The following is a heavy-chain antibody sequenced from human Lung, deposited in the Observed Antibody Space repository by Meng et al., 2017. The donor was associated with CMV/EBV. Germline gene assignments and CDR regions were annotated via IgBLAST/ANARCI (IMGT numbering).Heavy chain of an antibody. J-gene: IGHJ6*02. D-gene: IGHD2-2*02. CDR2: ISGSGTTT. CDR1: GFTFSDYY. V-gene: IGHV3-11*01. CDR3: VRDCATTSCYNPINTYYYFYGLDV. Sequence: GGSXRLXCAVSGFTFSDYYMAWIRQAPGKGLEWVSYISGSGTTTYYADSVQGRFTISRDSAKNSLYLEMNSLRAEDTAVYYCVRDCATTSCYNPINTYYYFYGLDVWXQGTTVTVSS.